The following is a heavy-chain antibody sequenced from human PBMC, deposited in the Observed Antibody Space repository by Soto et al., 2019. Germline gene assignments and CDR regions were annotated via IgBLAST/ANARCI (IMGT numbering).Heavy chain of an antibody. CDR1: GYTFTSYG. CDR3: ARDLSSSWSPGVVDY. D-gene: IGHD6-13*01. V-gene: IGHV1-18*01. J-gene: IGHJ4*02. CDR2: ISAYNGNT. Sequence: EASVKVSCKASGYTFTSYGISWVRQAPGQGLEWMGWISAYNGNTNYAQKLQGRVTMTTDTSTSTAYMELRSLRSDDTAVYYCARDLSSSWSPGVVDYWGQGTLVTVSS.